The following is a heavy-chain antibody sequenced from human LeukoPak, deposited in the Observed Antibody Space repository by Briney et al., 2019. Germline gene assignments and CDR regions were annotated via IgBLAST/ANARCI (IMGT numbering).Heavy chain of an antibody. J-gene: IGHJ4*02. CDR2: IKQDGSEK. CDR1: GFTFSNFW. D-gene: IGHD1-26*01. Sequence: HPGGSLRLSCAASGFTFSNFWMSWVRQAPGKGLEWVANIKQDGSEKHYVDSVKGRFTISRDNAKNSLYLQMNSLRAEDTAVYYCAREGQELDHWGQGTLVSVSS. V-gene: IGHV3-7*01. CDR3: AREGQELDH.